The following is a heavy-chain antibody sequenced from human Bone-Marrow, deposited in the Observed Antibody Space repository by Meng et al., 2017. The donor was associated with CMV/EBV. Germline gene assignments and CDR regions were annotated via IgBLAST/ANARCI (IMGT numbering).Heavy chain of an antibody. Sequence: GGSLRLSCAASGFTFSSYGMHWVRQAPGKGLEWVAVIWYDGSNQYYADSVKGRFTISRENSKNTLYLQMNSLRDEDTAVYYCAKSPQSRFIVVVPADKQQLREISVSKQGYWGQGTLVTVSS. CDR2: IWYDGSNQ. D-gene: IGHD2-2*01. CDR3: AKSPQSRFIVVVPADKQQLREISVSKQGY. V-gene: IGHV3-33*06. J-gene: IGHJ4*02. CDR1: GFTFSSYG.